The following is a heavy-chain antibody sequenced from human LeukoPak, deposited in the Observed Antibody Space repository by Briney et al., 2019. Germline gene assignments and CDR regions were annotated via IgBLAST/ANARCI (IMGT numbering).Heavy chain of an antibody. CDR1: GFTFDDYA. CDR2: ISWNSGSI. J-gene: IGHJ4*02. CDR3: AKAYYGYSGYDPSYYFDY. V-gene: IGHV3-9*01. Sequence: GGSLRLSCAASGFTFDDYAMHWVRQAPGKGLEWVSGISWNSGSIGYADSVKGRFTISRDNAKNSLYLQVNSLRAEDTALYYCAKAYYGYSGYDPSYYFDYWGQGTLVTVSS. D-gene: IGHD5-12*01.